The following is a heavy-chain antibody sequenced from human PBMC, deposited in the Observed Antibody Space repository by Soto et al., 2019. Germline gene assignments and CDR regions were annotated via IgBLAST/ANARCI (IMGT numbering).Heavy chain of an antibody. CDR1: GFTVSSNY. V-gene: IGHV3-30-3*01. J-gene: IGHJ6*02. CDR2: ISYDGSNK. Sequence: VQLVETGGGLIQPGGSLRLSCAASGFTVSSNYMNWVRQAPGKGLEWVAVISYDGSNKYYADSVKGRFTISRDNSKNTLYLQMNSRRAEDTAVYYCARYRASHGMDVWGQGTTVTVSS. CDR3: ARYRASHGMDV. D-gene: IGHD5-12*01.